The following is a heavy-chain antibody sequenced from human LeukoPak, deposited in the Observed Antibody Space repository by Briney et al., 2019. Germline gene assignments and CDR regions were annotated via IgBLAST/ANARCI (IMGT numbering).Heavy chain of an antibody. CDR3: AKGQETESRLDS. J-gene: IGHJ4*02. CDR1: GFTFSSYW. V-gene: IGHV3-74*01. Sequence: PGGSLRLSCAASGFTFSSYWMHWVRQAPGKGLVWVSRINSDGSSTSYADSVKGRFTISRDNAKNTLYLQMNSLRAEDTALYYCAKGQETESRLDSWGQGTLVTVSS. CDR2: INSDGSST. D-gene: IGHD1-1*01.